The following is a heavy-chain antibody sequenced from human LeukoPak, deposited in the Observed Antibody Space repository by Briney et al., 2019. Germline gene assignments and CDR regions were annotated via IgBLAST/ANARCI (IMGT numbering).Heavy chain of an antibody. CDR2: IYPGDSDT. Sequence: GESLKISCKGSGYSFTSYWIGWVRQMPGKGLEWMGIIYPGDSDTRYSPSFQGQVTISADKSIRTTYLQWSSLKASDTAMYYCARHVGSSWPPNYYYYGMDVWGQGTTVTVSS. V-gene: IGHV5-51*01. J-gene: IGHJ6*02. CDR1: GYSFTSYW. D-gene: IGHD6-13*01. CDR3: ARHVGSSWPPNYYYYGMDV.